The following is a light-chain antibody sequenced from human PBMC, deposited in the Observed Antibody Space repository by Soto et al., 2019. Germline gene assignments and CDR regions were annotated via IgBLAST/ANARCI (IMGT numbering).Light chain of an antibody. CDR3: TSYAGGNNV. CDR2: EVN. Sequence: QSVLTQPPSASGSPGQSVTISCTGTSSDVGGYNYVSWYQQYPGKVPKLMVYEVNKRPSGVPDRLSGSKSGNTASLTVSGLQAEDEADYYCTSYAGGNNVFGTGTKVTVL. V-gene: IGLV2-8*01. J-gene: IGLJ1*01. CDR1: SSDVGGYNY.